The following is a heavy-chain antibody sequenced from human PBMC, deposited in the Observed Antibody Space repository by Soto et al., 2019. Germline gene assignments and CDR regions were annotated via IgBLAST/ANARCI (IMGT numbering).Heavy chain of an antibody. D-gene: IGHD3-3*01. J-gene: IGHJ5*02. CDR1: GGSISSSSYY. Sequence: SETLSLTCTVSGGSISSSSYYWGWIRQPPGKGLEWIGSIYYSGSTYYNPSLKSRVTISVDTSNNQFSLRLTSVTAADTAVYYCARGQRFSDWFDPWGQGTLVTVSS. CDR3: ARGQRFSDWFDP. CDR2: IYYSGST. V-gene: IGHV4-39*07.